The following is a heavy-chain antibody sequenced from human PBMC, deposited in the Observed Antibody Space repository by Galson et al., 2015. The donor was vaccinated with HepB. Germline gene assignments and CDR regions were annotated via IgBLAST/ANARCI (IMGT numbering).Heavy chain of an antibody. Sequence: QSGAEVKKPGESLRISCKGSGYIFTNYWIIWVRQMPGKGLEWMGKIDPSDSYIKYSPSFQGHVTISADRSINTAYLQWGSLKASDTAMYYCARRRGYNSGLSFDYWGQGTLVTVSS. CDR3: ARRRGYNSGLSFDY. J-gene: IGHJ4*02. D-gene: IGHD5-18*01. CDR1: GYIFTNYW. V-gene: IGHV5-10-1*01. CDR2: IDPSDSYI.